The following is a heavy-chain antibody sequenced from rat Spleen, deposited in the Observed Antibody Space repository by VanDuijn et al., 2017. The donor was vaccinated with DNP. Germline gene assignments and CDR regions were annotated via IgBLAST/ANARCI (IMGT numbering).Heavy chain of an antibody. J-gene: IGHJ1*01. D-gene: IGHD1-12*03. V-gene: IGHV3-1*01. Sequence: EVQLQESGPGLVKPSQSLSLTCSVTGFSITSNYWAWIRKLPGNKMEWIGHIRYSGTTNYNPSLKSRISITRDTSKNQFFLHLNSVTTEDTATYYGARGNDGYYPNWYFDFWGPGTMVTVSS. CDR3: ARGNDGYYPNWYFDF. CDR1: GFSITSNY. CDR2: IRYSGTT.